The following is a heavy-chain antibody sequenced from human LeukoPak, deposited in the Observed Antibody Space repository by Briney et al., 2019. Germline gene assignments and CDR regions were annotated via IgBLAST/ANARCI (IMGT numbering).Heavy chain of an antibody. V-gene: IGHV4-59*10. J-gene: IGHJ3*02. Sequence: SETLSLTCAVYGGSFSGYYWSWIRQPAGKGLEWIGHIYATGTTNYNPSLNSRVTMSIDTSKNQFSLNLRSVTAADTAVYYCARRTIIAASAFDIWGQGTMVTVSS. CDR1: GGSFSGYY. CDR2: IYATGTT. D-gene: IGHD6-6*01. CDR3: ARRTIIAASAFDI.